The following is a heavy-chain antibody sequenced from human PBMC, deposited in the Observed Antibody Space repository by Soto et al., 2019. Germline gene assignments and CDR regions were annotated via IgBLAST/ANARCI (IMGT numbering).Heavy chain of an antibody. J-gene: IGHJ4*02. CDR3: ARGQGRLYYCSGSSDY. CDR1: GGSFRGYY. V-gene: IGHV4-34*01. D-gene: IGHD3-10*01. Sequence: QVQLQQWGAGLLKPSETLSLTCAVYGGSFRGYYWSWIRQPPGKGLEWIGEINHSGSTNYNPSLKSRVTISVDTSKNQFSLKLSSVTAADTAVYYCARGQGRLYYCSGSSDYWGQGTLVTVSS. CDR2: INHSGST.